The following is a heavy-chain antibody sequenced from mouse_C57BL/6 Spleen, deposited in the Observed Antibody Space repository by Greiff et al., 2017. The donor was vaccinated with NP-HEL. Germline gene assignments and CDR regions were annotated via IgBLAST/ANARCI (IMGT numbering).Heavy chain of an antibody. CDR2: IHPNSGST. D-gene: IGHD1-1*02. J-gene: IGHJ2*01. CDR3: ARDGGSYYFDY. V-gene: IGHV1-64*01. Sequence: VQLQQPGAELVKPGASVKLSCKASGYTFTSYWMHWVKQRPGQGLEWIGMIHPNSGSTNYNEKFKSKATLTVDKSSSTAYMQLSSLTSEDSAVYYCARDGGSYYFDYWGQGTTLTVSS. CDR1: GYTFTSYW.